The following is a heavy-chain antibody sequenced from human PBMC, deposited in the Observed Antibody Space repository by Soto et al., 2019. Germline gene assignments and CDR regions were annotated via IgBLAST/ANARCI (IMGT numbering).Heavy chain of an antibody. V-gene: IGHV3-23*01. CDR1: GFTFSTYA. J-gene: IGHJ5*02. CDR3: AKFYGGNSAHTYTIDP. D-gene: IGHD2-21*02. Sequence: EVQLLESGGGLVQPGGSLRLSCAASGFTFSTYAMSWVRQAPGKGLVWVSTISGSGGSTHYADSVKGRFTISRDNSKNTLDLQMNSLRAEDTAVYYCAKFYGGNSAHTYTIDPWGQGTLVTVSS. CDR2: ISGSGGST.